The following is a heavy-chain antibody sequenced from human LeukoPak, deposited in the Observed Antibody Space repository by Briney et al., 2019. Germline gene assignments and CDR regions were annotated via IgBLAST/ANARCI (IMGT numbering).Heavy chain of an antibody. J-gene: IGHJ4*02. Sequence: GGSLRLSCAASGFTFSNYAMSWVRQAPGKGLEWVSGTSSSGGTTYYADSVKGRFTISRDNSMDTLYLQMNSLRAEDTAVYYCAKGRCSGGSCYGRGFDYWGQGTLVTVSS. CDR3: AKGRCSGGSCYGRGFDY. D-gene: IGHD2-15*01. V-gene: IGHV3-23*01. CDR2: TSSSGGTT. CDR1: GFTFSNYA.